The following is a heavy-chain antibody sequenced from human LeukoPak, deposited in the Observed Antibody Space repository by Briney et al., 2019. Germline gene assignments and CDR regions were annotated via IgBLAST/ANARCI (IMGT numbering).Heavy chain of an antibody. Sequence: PSETLSLTCAVYGGSFSGYYWSWIHQPPGKGLEWIGEINHSGSTNYNPSLKSRVTISVDTSKNQFSLKLSSVTAADTAVYYCARGRPYYDFWSGYLGKYYFDYWGQGTLVTVSS. CDR3: ARGRPYYDFWSGYLGKYYFDY. D-gene: IGHD3-3*01. V-gene: IGHV4-34*01. J-gene: IGHJ4*02. CDR2: INHSGST. CDR1: GGSFSGYY.